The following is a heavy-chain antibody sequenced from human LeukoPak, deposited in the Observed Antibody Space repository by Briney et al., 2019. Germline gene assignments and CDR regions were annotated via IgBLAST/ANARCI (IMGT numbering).Heavy chain of an antibody. J-gene: IGHJ3*02. CDR3: TTGMIVVDHDSFDI. D-gene: IGHD3-22*01. V-gene: IGHV3-15*01. Sequence: PRESLRLSCAASGFTFSNAWMSWVRQAPGKGLEWVGRIKSKTDGGTTDYAAPVKGRFTISRDDSKNTLYLQMNSLKTEDTAVYYCTTGMIVVDHDSFDIWGQGTMVTVSS. CDR2: IKSKTDGGTT. CDR1: GFTFSNAW.